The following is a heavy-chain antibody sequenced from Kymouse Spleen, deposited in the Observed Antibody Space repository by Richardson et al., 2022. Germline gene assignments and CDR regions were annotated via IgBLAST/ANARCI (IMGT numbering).Heavy chain of an antibody. CDR2: INHSGST. V-gene: IGHV4-34*01. CDR3: ARGPYSSSSGPIDY. CDR1: GGSFSGYY. D-gene: IGHD6-6*01. J-gene: IGHJ4*02. Sequence: QVQLQQWGAGLLKPSETLSLTCAVYGGSFSGYYWSWIRQPPGKGLEWIGEINHSGSTNYNPSLKSRVTISVDTSKNQFSLKLSSVTAADTAVYYCARGPYSSSSGPIDYWGQGTLVTVSS.